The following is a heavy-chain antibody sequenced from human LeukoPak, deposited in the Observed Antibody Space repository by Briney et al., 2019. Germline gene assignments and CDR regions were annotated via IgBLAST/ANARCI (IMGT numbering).Heavy chain of an antibody. J-gene: IGHJ5*02. Sequence: PSETLSLTCTVPGGSISSSSYYWGWIRQPPGRGLEWIGSIYYSGSTYYNPSLKSRVTISVDTSKNQFSLKLSSVTAADTAVYYCARQETIFGVVIPNWFDPWGQGTLVTVSS. V-gene: IGHV4-39*01. CDR3: ARQETIFGVVIPNWFDP. D-gene: IGHD3-3*01. CDR2: IYYSGST. CDR1: GGSISSSSYY.